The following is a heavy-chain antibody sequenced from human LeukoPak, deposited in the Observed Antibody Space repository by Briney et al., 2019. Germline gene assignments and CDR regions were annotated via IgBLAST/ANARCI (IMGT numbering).Heavy chain of an antibody. CDR2: IYYSGST. Sequence: SETLSLTCTVSGGSISSYYWSWIRQPPGKGLEWIGYIYYSGSTNYNPSLKSRVTISVDTSKNQFSLKLSSVTAADTAVYYCASFPVYDSIQIVYWGQGPLVTVSS. CDR1: GGSISSYY. J-gene: IGHJ4*02. V-gene: IGHV4-59*01. CDR3: ASFPVYDSIQIVY. D-gene: IGHD3-22*01.